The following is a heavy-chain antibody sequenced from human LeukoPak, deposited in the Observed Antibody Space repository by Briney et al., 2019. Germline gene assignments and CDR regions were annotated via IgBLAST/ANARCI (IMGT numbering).Heavy chain of an antibody. CDR3: ARDLYNWNDGGYFDY. J-gene: IGHJ4*02. Sequence: GGSLRLSCAASGFTFSSYGMHWVRQAPGKGLEWVAVIWYDGSNKYYADSVKGRFIISRDNSKNTLYLQMNSLRAEDTAVYYCARDLYNWNDGGYFDYWGQGTLVTVSS. V-gene: IGHV3-33*01. D-gene: IGHD1-1*01. CDR2: IWYDGSNK. CDR1: GFTFSSYG.